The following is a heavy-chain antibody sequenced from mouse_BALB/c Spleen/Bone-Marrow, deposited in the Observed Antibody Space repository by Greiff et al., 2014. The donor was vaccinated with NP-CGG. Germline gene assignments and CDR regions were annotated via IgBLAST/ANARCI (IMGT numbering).Heavy chain of an antibody. CDR1: GFNIKDTY. D-gene: IGHD2-3*01. J-gene: IGHJ3*01. CDR3: AHDAPFAY. CDR2: IDPANGNT. Sequence: VQLQQSAAELVKPGASVKLSCTTSGFNIKDTYIHWVKQRPEQGLEWIGRIDPANGNTKYDPEFQGKATITADTSSNTAYLHLSSLTSEDTAVYSCAHDAPFAYWGQGTLVTVSA. V-gene: IGHV14-3*02.